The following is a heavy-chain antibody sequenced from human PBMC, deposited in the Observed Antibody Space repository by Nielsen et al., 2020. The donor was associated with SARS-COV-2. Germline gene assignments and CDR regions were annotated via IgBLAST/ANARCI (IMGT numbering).Heavy chain of an antibody. J-gene: IGHJ6*02. CDR3: VRVELPPSYYYYGMDV. D-gene: IGHD1-7*01. CDR2: INPNSGGT. CDR1: GYTFTGYY. Sequence: ASVKVSCKASGYTFTGYYMHWVRQAPGQGLEWMGWINPNSGGTNYAQKFQGRVTMTRDTSISTAHMELSRLRSDDTAVYYCVRVELPPSYYYYGMDVWGQGTTVTVSS. V-gene: IGHV1-2*02.